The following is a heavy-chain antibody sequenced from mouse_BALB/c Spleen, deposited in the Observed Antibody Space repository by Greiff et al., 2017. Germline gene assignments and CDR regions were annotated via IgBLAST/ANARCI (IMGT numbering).Heavy chain of an antibody. J-gene: IGHJ1*01. D-gene: IGHD3-1*01. CDR2: IRLKSNNYAT. CDR3: TRSGRGWYFDV. Sequence: DVMLVESGGGLVQPGGSMKLSCVASGFTFSNYWMNWVRQSPEKGLEWVAEIRLKSNNYATHYAESVKGRFTISRDDSKSSVYLQMNNLRAEDTGIYYCTRSGRGWYFDVWGAGTTVTVSS. V-gene: IGHV6-6*02. CDR1: GFTFSNYW.